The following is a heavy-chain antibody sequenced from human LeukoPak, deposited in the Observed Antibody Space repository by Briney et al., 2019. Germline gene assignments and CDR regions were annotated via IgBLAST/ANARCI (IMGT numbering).Heavy chain of an antibody. J-gene: IGHJ3*02. CDR1: GYTFTDYY. D-gene: IGHD5-18*01. V-gene: IGHV1-2*02. CDR3: ARRAREYSHDAFDI. CDR2: INPNSRGT. Sequence: ASVKVSCKASGYTFTDYYMHWVRQAPGQGLEWMGWINPNSRGTDSAQKFQGRFSMTRDTSIITAYMELSRLRSDDTAVYYCARRAREYSHDAFDIWGQGTMVTVSS.